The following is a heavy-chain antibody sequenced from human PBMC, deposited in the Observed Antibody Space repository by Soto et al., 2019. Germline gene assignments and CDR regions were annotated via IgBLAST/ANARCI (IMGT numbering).Heavy chain of an antibody. CDR3: ARHKSAAAADAYYYYGMDV. D-gene: IGHD6-13*01. V-gene: IGHV5-51*01. CDR2: IYPGDSDT. Sequence: LGESLKISCMGSGYKVSTWHNFTSYWIAWVRQMPGEGLEWMGIIYPGDSDTRYSPSFQGQVTISADKSISTAYLQWSSLKASDTAMYYCARHKSAAAADAYYYYGMDVWGQGTTVTVSS. CDR1: GYKVSTWHNFTSYW. J-gene: IGHJ6*02.